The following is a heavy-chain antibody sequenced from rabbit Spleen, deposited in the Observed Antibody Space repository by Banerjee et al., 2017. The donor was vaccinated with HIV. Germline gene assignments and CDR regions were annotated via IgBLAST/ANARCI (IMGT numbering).Heavy chain of an antibody. D-gene: IGHD8-1*01. CDR3: ARDAGSSFSTYGMDL. CDR2: IYAGSSGST. J-gene: IGHJ6*01. V-gene: IGHV1S45*01. Sequence: QQLLEASGGGLIQAAGTMILCRAASGFSISSGYDMWWLHLPPGKGLEWITCIYAGSSGSTYSASWAKGRFTISKPSSTTVTLQMTSLTAADTATYFCARDAGSSFSTYGMDLWGPGTLVTVS. CDR1: GFSISSGYD.